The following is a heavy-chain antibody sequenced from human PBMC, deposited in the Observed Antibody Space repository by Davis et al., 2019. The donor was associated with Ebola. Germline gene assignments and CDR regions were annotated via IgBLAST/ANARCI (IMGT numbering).Heavy chain of an antibody. J-gene: IGHJ4*02. CDR1: GYTFTSYG. Sequence: ASVKVSCKASGYTFTSYGISWVRPAPGQGLEWMGWISAYNGNTNYAQKLQGRVTMTTDTSTSTAYMELRSLRSDDTAVYYCARDGPYSSSWYFDYWGQGTLVTVSS. D-gene: IGHD6-13*01. V-gene: IGHV1-18*01. CDR3: ARDGPYSSSWYFDY. CDR2: ISAYNGNT.